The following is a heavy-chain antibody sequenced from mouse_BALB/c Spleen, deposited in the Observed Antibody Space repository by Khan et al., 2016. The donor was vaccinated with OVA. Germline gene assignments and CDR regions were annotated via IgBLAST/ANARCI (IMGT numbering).Heavy chain of an antibody. CDR3: ARMKPYWYFDV. CDR1: GYTFTNYG. J-gene: IGHJ1*01. V-gene: IGHV9-3-1*01. Sequence: QIQLVQSGPELKKPGETVKISCKASGYTFTNYGMNWVKQAPGKGLKWMGWINTYTGEPTYADDFKGRFAFSLETSANTASLQINNLKSEDTATYFCARMKPYWYFDVWGAGTTVTVSS. CDR2: INTYTGEP.